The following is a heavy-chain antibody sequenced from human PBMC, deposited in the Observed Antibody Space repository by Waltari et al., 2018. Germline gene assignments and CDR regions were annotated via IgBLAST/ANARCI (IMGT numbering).Heavy chain of an antibody. J-gene: IGHJ6*02. Sequence: QVQLQESGPGLVKPSGTLSLTCAVSGGSISSSNWWSWVRQPQVQGLEWSGEIYHSGSTNYNPSLKSRVTISVDKSKNQFSLKLSSVTAADTAVYYCARDIKFSSRSASNYYGMDVWGQGTTVTVSS. D-gene: IGHD6-13*01. CDR3: ARDIKFSSRSASNYYGMDV. CDR1: GGSISSSNW. V-gene: IGHV4-4*02. CDR2: IYHSGST.